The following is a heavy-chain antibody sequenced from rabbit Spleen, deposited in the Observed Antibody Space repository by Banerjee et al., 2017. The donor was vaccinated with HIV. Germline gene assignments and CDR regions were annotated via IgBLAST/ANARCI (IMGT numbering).Heavy chain of an antibody. CDR2: IYAGDGST. J-gene: IGHJ4*01. Sequence: QEQLVESGGGLVQPEGSLKLSCTASGFSFSDKAVMCWVRQAPGKGLEWIACIYAGDGSTDYARWVSGRFTISKTSSTVDLKMTSLTAADTATYFCARDKELEIWGYEFNLWGQGTLVTVS. D-gene: IGHD3-1*01. CDR3: ARDKELEIWGYEFNL. V-gene: IGHV1S45*01. CDR1: GFSFSDKAV.